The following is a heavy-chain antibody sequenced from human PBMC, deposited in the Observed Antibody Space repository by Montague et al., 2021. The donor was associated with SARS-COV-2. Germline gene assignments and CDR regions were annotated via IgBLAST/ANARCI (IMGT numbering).Heavy chain of an antibody. Sequence: SETLSLTCTVSGGSISSHFWSFIRQPPGKGLEWIGYINSNGGTNEKPSLRSRLTMSVDTSKNQFSLQLRSMAPADTAVYFCARATSVRGAVSWFDPWGQGILVTVSS. J-gene: IGHJ5*02. V-gene: IGHV4-59*11. CDR1: GGSISSHF. CDR3: ARATSVRGAVSWFDP. D-gene: IGHD3-10*01. CDR2: INSNGGT.